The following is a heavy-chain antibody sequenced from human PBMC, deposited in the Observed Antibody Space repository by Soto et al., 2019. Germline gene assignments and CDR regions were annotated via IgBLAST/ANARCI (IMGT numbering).Heavy chain of an antibody. D-gene: IGHD2-21*02. V-gene: IGHV2-5*02. CDR3: AHSRCGGDCLQSYSSHYYYGMDV. J-gene: IGHJ6*02. CDR2: IYWDDDK. CDR1: GFSLSTGGVG. Sequence: QITLKESGPPLVKPTQTLTLTCTFSGFSLSTGGVGVGWIRQPPGEALEWLALIYWDDDKRYSPSLKSRLTITKDTSKNQVDLSMTNMDPVDTATYYCAHSRCGGDCLQSYSSHYYYGMDVWGQGTTVTVSS.